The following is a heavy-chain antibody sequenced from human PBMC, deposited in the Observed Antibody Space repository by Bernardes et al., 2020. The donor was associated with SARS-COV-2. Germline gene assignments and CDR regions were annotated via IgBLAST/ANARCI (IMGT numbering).Heavy chain of an antibody. D-gene: IGHD3-16*02. J-gene: IGHJ4*02. Sequence: ASVKVSCKASGYTFTSYGISWVRQAPGQGLEWMGWISAYNGITNYAQKLQGRVTMTTDTSTSTAYMELRSLRSDDTAMYYCARDWAYIWGSYRSRALDYWGQGTLVTVSS. CDR1: GYTFTSYG. CDR2: ISAYNGIT. CDR3: ARDWAYIWGSYRSRALDY. V-gene: IGHV1-18*01.